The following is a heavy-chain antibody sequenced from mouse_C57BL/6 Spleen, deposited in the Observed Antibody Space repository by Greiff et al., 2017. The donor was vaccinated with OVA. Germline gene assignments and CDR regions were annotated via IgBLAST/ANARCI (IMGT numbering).Heavy chain of an antibody. CDR3: ALDSSGYGDY. J-gene: IGHJ4*01. V-gene: IGHV1-81*01. CDR2: IYPRSGTT. D-gene: IGHD3-2*02. CDR1: GYTFTSYG. Sequence: VQLQQSGAELARPGASVKLSCKASGYTFTSYGISWVKQRTGQGLEWIGEIYPRSGTTYYNEKFKGKATLTADKSSSTAYMELRSLTSEDAAVYFCALDSSGYGDYWGQGTSVTVAS.